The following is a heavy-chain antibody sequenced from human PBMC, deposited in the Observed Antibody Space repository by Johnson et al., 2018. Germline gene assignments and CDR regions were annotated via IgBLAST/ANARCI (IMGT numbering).Heavy chain of an antibody. D-gene: IGHD2-8*01. J-gene: IGHJ6*02. CDR2: ISYDGSNK. Sequence: QVQLVESGGGVVQPGRSLRLSCAASGFSFSSYAMHWVRQAPGKGLEWVAVISYDGSNKYYAAPAKGRFTISRDNSKNTLYLQMNSLSAEDTALYPCARDSHCTNAPGLSCGMDVWGQGTTVTVSS. CDR1: GFSFSSYA. V-gene: IGHV3-30-3*01. CDR3: ARDSHCTNAPGLSCGMDV.